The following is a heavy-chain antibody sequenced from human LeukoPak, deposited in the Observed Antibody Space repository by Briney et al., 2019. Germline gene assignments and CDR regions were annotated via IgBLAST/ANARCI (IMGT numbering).Heavy chain of an antibody. V-gene: IGHV1-2*02. J-gene: IGHJ4*02. CDR3: ARGYCSGGSCYHFDS. CDR2: VNSNSGGT. D-gene: IGHD2-15*01. Sequence: ASVKVSYKASGYRFSDYYMHWVRQAPGQGLEWMGWVNSNSGGTHYAQNFEGRVTMTRDTSISTAYMELSRLKIDDTALYYCARGYCSGGSCYHFDSWGQGTLVTVSS. CDR1: GYRFSDYY.